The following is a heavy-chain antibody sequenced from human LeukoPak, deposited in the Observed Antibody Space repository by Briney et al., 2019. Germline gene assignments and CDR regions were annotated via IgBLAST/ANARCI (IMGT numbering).Heavy chain of an antibody. CDR3: AKDLGAWFGEPLYYFDY. V-gene: IGHV3-23*01. CDR2: ISGSGGST. CDR1: GFTFSSYA. J-gene: IGHJ4*02. D-gene: IGHD3-10*01. Sequence: GGSLRLSCAASGFTFSSYAMSWVRQAPGKGLEWVSAISGSGGSTYYADSVKGRFTISRDNSKNTLYLQMNSLRAEDTAVYYCAKDLGAWFGEPLYYFDYWGQGTLVTVSS.